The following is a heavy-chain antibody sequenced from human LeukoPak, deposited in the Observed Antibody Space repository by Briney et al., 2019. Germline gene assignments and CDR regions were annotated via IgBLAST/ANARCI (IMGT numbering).Heavy chain of an antibody. Sequence: SETLSLTCTVSGGSISSYYWSWIRQPAGKGLEWIGRIYTSGSTNYNPSLKSRVTMSVDTSKNQFSLKLSSVTAADTAVYYCARDRGDLSDSRTYYYYGMDVWGQGTTVTVSS. J-gene: IGHJ6*02. V-gene: IGHV4-4*07. CDR2: IYTSGST. CDR3: ARDRGDLSDSRTYYYYGMDV. D-gene: IGHD2-21*02. CDR1: GGSISSYY.